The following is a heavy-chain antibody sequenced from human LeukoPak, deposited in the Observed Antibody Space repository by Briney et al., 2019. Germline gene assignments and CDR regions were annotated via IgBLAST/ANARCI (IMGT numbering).Heavy chain of an antibody. J-gene: IGHJ4*02. CDR2: ISSSGSTI. Sequence: GGPLRLSCAASGFTFSDYYMSWIRQAPGKGLEWVSYISSSGSTIYYADSVKGRFTISRDNAKNSLYLQMNSLRAEDTAVYYCARDLDIVATKYYFDYWGQGTLVTVSS. V-gene: IGHV3-11*01. CDR3: ARDLDIVATKYYFDY. CDR1: GFTFSDYY. D-gene: IGHD5-12*01.